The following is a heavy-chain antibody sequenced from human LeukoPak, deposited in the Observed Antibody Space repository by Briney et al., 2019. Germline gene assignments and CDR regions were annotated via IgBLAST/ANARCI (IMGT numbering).Heavy chain of an antibody. CDR1: GGSFSGYY. CDR3: ARGRGYGGQKSYVY. V-gene: IGHV4-34*01. D-gene: IGHD4-23*01. J-gene: IGHJ4*02. Sequence: SETLSLTCAVYGGSFSGYYWSWIRQRPGKGLEWIGEINHSGSTNYNPSLKSRVTISVDTAKNQFSLKLSSVTAAHTAVYYCARGRGYGGQKSYVYWGQGTLVTVSS. CDR2: INHSGST.